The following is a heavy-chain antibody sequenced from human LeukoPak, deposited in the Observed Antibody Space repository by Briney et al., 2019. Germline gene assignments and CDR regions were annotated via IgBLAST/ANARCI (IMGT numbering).Heavy chain of an antibody. CDR2: IYYSGST. V-gene: IGHV4-59*08. CDR1: GGSMSSYY. D-gene: IGHD2-15*01. CDR3: ARHKGYCSGGSCYFYYGMDV. Sequence: PSETLSLTCTVSGGSMSSYYWNWIRQPPGKGLEWIGYIYYSGSTNYNPSLKSRVTISVDTSRTQFSLKLRSVTAADTAVYYCARHKGYCSGGSCYFYYGMDVWGQGTTVTVSS. J-gene: IGHJ6*02.